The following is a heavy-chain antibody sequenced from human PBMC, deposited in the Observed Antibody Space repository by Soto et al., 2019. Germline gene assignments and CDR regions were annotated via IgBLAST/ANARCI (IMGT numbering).Heavy chain of an antibody. Sequence: SETLSLTCTVSGGSISSYYWSWIRQPPGKGLEWIGYVYYSGGTNYNPSLKGRVTILLDAPKNQFSLKLSSVIAADTAVYYCARGVLVEGTSSPDMFDYWGQGTQVT. J-gene: IGHJ4*02. D-gene: IGHD6-6*01. CDR2: VYYSGGT. V-gene: IGHV4-59*01. CDR1: GGSISSYY. CDR3: ARGVLVEGTSSPDMFDY.